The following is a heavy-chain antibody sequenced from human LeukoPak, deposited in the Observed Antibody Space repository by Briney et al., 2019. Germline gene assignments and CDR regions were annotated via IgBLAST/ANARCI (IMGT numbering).Heavy chain of an antibody. CDR2: ISAYNGNT. CDR3: ARGDYYDSSGYSPIPDY. V-gene: IGHV1-18*01. J-gene: IGHJ4*02. D-gene: IGHD3-22*01. CDR1: VYTFTSYG. Sequence: ASVKLSCKASVYTFTSYGNSWVRHPPGQGLEWMGWISAYNGNTNYAQKLQGRVTMTTDTSTSTAYMELRSLRSDDTAVYYCARGDYYDSSGYSPIPDYWGQETLVTVSS.